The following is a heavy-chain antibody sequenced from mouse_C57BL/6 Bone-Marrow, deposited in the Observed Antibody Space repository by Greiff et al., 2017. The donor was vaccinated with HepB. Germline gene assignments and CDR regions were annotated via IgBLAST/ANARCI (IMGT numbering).Heavy chain of an antibody. D-gene: IGHD3-2*02. J-gene: IGHJ3*01. Sequence: QVQLQQPGAELVMPGASVKLSCKASGYTFTSYWMHWVKQRPGQGLEWIGEIDPSDSYTNYNQKFKGKSTLTVDKSSSTAYMQLSSLTSEDSAVYYCARSYSSGYVSAWFAYWGQGTLVTVSA. V-gene: IGHV1-69*01. CDR2: IDPSDSYT. CDR1: GYTFTSYW. CDR3: ARSYSSGYVSAWFAY.